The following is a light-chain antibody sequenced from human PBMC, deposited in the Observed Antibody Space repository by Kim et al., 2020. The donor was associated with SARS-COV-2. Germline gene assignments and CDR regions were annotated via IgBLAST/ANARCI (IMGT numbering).Light chain of an antibody. CDR2: GAS. CDR3: QQYGSSPYT. CDR1: HSVSSNY. V-gene: IGKV3-20*01. Sequence: LSPGQKATLSSRASHSVSSNYFAWYQQKPCQAPCLLVYGASTRPAGIPDRFTGSGSGTDFTLTINRLEPEDFAVYYCQQYGSSPYTFGQGTKLEI. J-gene: IGKJ2*01.